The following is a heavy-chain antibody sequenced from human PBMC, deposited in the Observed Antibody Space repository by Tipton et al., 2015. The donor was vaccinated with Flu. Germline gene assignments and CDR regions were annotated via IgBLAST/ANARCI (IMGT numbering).Heavy chain of an antibody. D-gene: IGHD3-10*02. Sequence: TLSLTCTVSGGSISSGGAYWTWIRQHPGKGLEWIGTIYHSGTTYYNPSLKSRLTMSVDTSNNQFSLKLNSVTAADTAVYYCARHTGDSVRGVVDYWGQGTLVTVSS. CDR3: ARHTGDSVRGVVDY. J-gene: IGHJ4*02. CDR2: IYHSGTT. V-gene: IGHV4-39*01. CDR1: GGSISSGGAY.